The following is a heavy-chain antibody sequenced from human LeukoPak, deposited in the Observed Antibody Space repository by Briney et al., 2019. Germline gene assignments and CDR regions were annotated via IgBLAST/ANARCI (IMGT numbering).Heavy chain of an antibody. V-gene: IGHV3-66*01. CDR3: ARDSSSSSLFDY. CDR1: GFTVSSSY. J-gene: IGHJ4*02. D-gene: IGHD6-6*01. CDR2: VFSGGST. Sequence: AGGSLRLSCAASGFTVSSSYMSWVRQAPGKGLEWVSVVFSGGSTYYADSVKGRFTISRDNSKNTLYLQMNSLRAEDTAVYYCARDSSSSSLFDYWGQGTLVTVSS.